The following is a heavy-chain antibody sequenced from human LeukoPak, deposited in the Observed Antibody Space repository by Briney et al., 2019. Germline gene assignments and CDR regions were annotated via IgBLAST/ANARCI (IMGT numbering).Heavy chain of an antibody. J-gene: IGHJ3*02. CDR3: ARDNLGYSSSWGSDAFDI. D-gene: IGHD6-13*01. CDR1: GYTLTELS. CDR2: FDPEDGET. V-gene: IGHV1-24*01. Sequence: ASVKVSCKVSGYTLTELSMHWVRQAPGKGLEWMGGFDPEDGETIYAQKFQGRVTMTTDTSTSTAYMELRSLRSDDTAVYYCARDNLGYSSSWGSDAFDIWGQGTMVTVSS.